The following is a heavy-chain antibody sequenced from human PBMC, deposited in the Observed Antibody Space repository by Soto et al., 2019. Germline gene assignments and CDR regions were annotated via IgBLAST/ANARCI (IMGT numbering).Heavy chain of an antibody. V-gene: IGHV1-69*06. CDR3: ATGARYCSGGSCYPDD. J-gene: IGHJ4*02. Sequence: QVQLMQSGAEVKKPGSSVKVSCKASGGTIGTNVISWVRQAPGQGLEWMGEIMPIFAAPNNAQKFQGRLTITADTSTTTVYMELSSLTSEDTAVYFCATGARYCSGGSCYPDDWGQGTLVIVSS. CDR2: IMPIFAAP. D-gene: IGHD2-15*01. CDR1: GGTIGTNV.